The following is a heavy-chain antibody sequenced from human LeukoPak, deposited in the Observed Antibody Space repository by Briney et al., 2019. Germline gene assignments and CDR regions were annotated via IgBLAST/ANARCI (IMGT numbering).Heavy chain of an antibody. CDR2: IFYSGST. CDR1: GDSISGSSHF. D-gene: IGHD3-10*01. CDR3: ARRGITSSRTFFDY. V-gene: IGHV4-39*01. Sequence: PSETLSLTCTVSGDSISGSSHFWVWIRQPPGKGLEWVGSIFYSGSTYYNPSLKSRVTISVDTSKNQFSLKVNSVTAADTALYFCARRGITSSRTFFDYWGQGTLVTVSS. J-gene: IGHJ4*02.